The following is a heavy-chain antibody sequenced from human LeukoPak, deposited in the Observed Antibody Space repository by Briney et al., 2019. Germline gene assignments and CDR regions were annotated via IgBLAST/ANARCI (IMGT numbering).Heavy chain of an antibody. V-gene: IGHV3-48*01. CDR2: ISGSSNTI. Sequence: SGGSLRLSCAASGYTFSIYSMNWVRQAPGKGPEWVSYISGSSNTIYYADSVKGRFTISRDNAKNSLYLQMNSLRAEDTALYYCATPADTTLDYWGQGTLVTVSS. J-gene: IGHJ4*02. CDR3: ATPADTTLDY. CDR1: GYTFSIYS. D-gene: IGHD5-18*01.